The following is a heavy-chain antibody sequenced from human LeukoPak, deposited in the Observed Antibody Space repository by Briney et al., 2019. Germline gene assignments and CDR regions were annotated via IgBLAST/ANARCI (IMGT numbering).Heavy chain of an antibody. CDR1: GDGFINYW. J-gene: IGHJ4*02. D-gene: IGHD3-3*01. Sequence: GESLKISCKGSGDGFINYWIAWVRQRPGRGLEWMGISYPGDSDTRYSPSFQGQVTMSADKSISNAYLQWSSLKASDTAIYYCARWGVTIFGVTLLDYWGQGTLVTVSS. CDR3: ARWGVTIFGVTLLDY. V-gene: IGHV5-51*01. CDR2: SYPGDSDT.